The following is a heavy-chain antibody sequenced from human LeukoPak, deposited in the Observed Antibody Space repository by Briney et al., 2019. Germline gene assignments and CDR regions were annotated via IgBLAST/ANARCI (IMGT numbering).Heavy chain of an antibody. J-gene: IGHJ4*02. D-gene: IGHD3-10*01. CDR2: IKPSGGDT. V-gene: IGHV1-46*01. Sequence: ASVKVSCKTSGYTFTDYNLHWVRQAPGQRLEWMGIIKPSGGDTSYAQTFQGRVFMTRDTSTSTVYMELSSLKSEDTAVYYCARDLSWSSGRFDYWGQGTLVTVSS. CDR3: ARDLSWSSGRFDY. CDR1: GYTFTDYN.